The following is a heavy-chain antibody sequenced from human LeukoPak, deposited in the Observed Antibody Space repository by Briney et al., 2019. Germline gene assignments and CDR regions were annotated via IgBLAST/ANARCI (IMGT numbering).Heavy chain of an antibody. CDR1: GGSISSYY. Sequence: SETLSLTCTVSGGSISSYYWSWIRQPPGKGLEWIGYIYYSGSTNYNPSLKRRVTNSLDTYTNPLSLKLSSVTAADTAVYYCARVAEYCSSTSCYYYYYYMDVWGKGTTVTVSS. V-gene: IGHV4-59*01. D-gene: IGHD2-2*01. CDR2: IYYSGST. CDR3: ARVAEYCSSTSCYYYYYYMDV. J-gene: IGHJ6*03.